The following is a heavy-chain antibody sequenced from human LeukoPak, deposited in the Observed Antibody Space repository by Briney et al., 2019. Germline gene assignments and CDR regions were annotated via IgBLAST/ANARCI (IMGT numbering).Heavy chain of an antibody. J-gene: IGHJ4*02. CDR3: LTFDRMVLTLDY. CDR1: GYTLTELS. Sequence: ASVTVTFTFSGYTLTELSMHWVRQPRGKGLAGMGGFDHEDGESIYAQGFRGRLTNTHDRYTDKASTALSNLSSSARAVSVCLTFDRMVLTLDYWGQGALATVS. CDR2: FDHEDGES. D-gene: IGHD3-10*01. V-gene: IGHV1-24*01.